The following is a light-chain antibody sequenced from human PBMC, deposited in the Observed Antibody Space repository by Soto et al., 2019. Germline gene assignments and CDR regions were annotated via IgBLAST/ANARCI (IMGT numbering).Light chain of an antibody. Sequence: DIQMTQSPSSLSASVGDRVTITCRASQGISSYLNWYQQKPGKAPKLLIYAASSLQSGVPSRFSGSGSGTEFTLTISSLQPDDFATYYCQQYNSYSFTFGGGTKVDIK. CDR1: QGISSY. CDR2: AAS. V-gene: IGKV1-39*01. J-gene: IGKJ4*01. CDR3: QQYNSYSFT.